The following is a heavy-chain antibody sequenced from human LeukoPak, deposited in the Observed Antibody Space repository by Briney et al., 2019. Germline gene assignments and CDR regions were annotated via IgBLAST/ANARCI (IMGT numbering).Heavy chain of an antibody. CDR3: TRIYGWGSYYTE. CDR2: ISSSSSTL. V-gene: IGHV3-48*01. D-gene: IGHD3-10*01. J-gene: IGHJ4*02. CDR1: GFTFGSYS. Sequence: PGGSLRLSCAASGFTFGSYSMNWVRQAPGKGLEWISYISSSSSTLYYADSVEGRFTISRDNAMNSLYLQMDSLRAEDTAVYYCTRIYGWGSYYTEWGQGTLVTVSS.